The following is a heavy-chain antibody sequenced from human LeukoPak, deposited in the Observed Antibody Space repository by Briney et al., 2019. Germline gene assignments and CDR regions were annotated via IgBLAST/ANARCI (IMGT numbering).Heavy chain of an antibody. CDR1: GYIFTSFA. CDR2: LNPHSGGP. CDR3: ARKKVEVVATYDY. V-gene: IGHV1-2*02. J-gene: IGHJ4*02. Sequence: ASVKVSCKASGYIFTSFAINWVRQAPGQGLEWMGWLNPHSGGPTYAQKFQGRVTMTRDTSISTAYMELSSLRSDDTAVYFCARKKVEVVATYDYWGQGTLVIVSS. D-gene: IGHD3-22*01.